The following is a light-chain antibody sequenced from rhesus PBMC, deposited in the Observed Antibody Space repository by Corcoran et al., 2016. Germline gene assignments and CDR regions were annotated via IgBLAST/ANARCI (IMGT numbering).Light chain of an antibody. V-gene: IGKV1-22*01. CDR1: QGISSW. CDR2: KAS. J-gene: IGKJ1*01. CDR3: LQYSSSPWT. Sequence: DIQMTQSPSSLSASVGDTVTITCQASQGISSWLAWYQQKPGKAPKLLIYKASSLQSGVPSRFSGSGSGTDFTLTSSSLQSEDFATYYCLQYSSSPWTFGQGTKVEIK.